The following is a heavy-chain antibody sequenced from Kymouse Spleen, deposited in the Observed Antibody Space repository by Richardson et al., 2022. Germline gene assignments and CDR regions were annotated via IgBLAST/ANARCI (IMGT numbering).Heavy chain of an antibody. J-gene: IGHJ3*02. Sequence: EVQLVESGGGLVQPGRSLRLSCAASGFTFDDYAMHWVRQAPGKGLEWVSGISWNSGSIGYADSVKGRFTISRDNAKNSLYLQMNSLRAEDTALYYCAKDETGTTAFDIWGQGTMVTVSS. V-gene: IGHV3-9*01. D-gene: IGHD1-7*01. CDR2: ISWNSGSI. CDR3: AKDETGTTAFDI. CDR1: GFTFDDYA.